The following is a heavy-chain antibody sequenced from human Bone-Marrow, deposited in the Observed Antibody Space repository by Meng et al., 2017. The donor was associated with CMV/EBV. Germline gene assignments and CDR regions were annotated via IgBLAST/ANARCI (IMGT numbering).Heavy chain of an antibody. CDR1: GGSFSGYY. CDR3: ARAEYFQH. Sequence: QVQLQQWGAGLLKPSETLSLTCAVYGGSFSGYYWSWIRQPPGKGLEWIGEINHSGSTNYNPSLKSRVTISVDTSENQFSLKLSSVTAADTAVYYCARAEYFQHWGQGTLVTFYS. V-gene: IGHV4-34*01. J-gene: IGHJ1*01. CDR2: INHSGST.